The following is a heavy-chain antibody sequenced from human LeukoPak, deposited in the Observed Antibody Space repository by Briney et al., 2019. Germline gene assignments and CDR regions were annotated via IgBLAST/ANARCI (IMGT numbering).Heavy chain of an antibody. Sequence: PSETLSLTCTVSGYSISSGYYWSWIRQPPGKGLEWIGEIYHSGSTNYNPSLKSRVTISVDKSKNQFSLKLSSVTAADTAVYYCARLGDSSGYYAFDYWGQGTLVTVSS. CDR2: IYHSGST. D-gene: IGHD3-22*01. CDR1: GYSISSGYY. CDR3: ARLGDSSGYYAFDY. J-gene: IGHJ4*02. V-gene: IGHV4-38-2*02.